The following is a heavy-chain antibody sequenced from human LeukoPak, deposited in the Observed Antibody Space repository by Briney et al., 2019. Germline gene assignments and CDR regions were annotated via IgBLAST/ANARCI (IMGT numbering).Heavy chain of an antibody. Sequence: SETLSLTCAVYGGSFSGYYWSWIRQPPGKGLEWIGSIYHSGSTYYNPSLKSRVTISVDTSKNQFSLKLSSVTAADTAVYYCARDWASTYNFVAFDIWGQGTMVTVSS. D-gene: IGHD5-24*01. CDR2: IYHSGST. CDR3: ARDWASTYNFVAFDI. J-gene: IGHJ3*02. V-gene: IGHV4-34*01. CDR1: GGSFSGYY.